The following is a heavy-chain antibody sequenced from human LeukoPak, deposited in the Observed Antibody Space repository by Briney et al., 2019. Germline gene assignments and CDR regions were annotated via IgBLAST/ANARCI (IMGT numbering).Heavy chain of an antibody. CDR2: IYYSGST. CDR3: ARMVVAATFSSSDPPPMVGTYDY. V-gene: IGHV4-61*05. D-gene: IGHD2-15*01. Sequence: SETLSLTCTVSGGSISSSSYYWGWIRQPPGKGLEWIGYIYYSGSTNYNPSLKSRVTISVDTSKNQFSLKLSSVTAADTAVYYCARMVVAATFSSSDPPPMVGTYDYWGQGTLVTVSS. J-gene: IGHJ4*02. CDR1: GGSISSSSYY.